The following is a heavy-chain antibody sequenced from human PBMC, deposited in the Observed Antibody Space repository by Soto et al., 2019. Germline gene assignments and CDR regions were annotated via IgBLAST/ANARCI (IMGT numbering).Heavy chain of an antibody. CDR1: GYTFTGYY. CDR2: INPNSGGT. D-gene: IGHD3-22*01. Sequence: ASVKVSCKASGYTFTGYYMHWVRQAPGQGLEWMGWINPNSGGTNYAQKFQGWVTMTRDTSISTAYMELSRLRSDDTAVYYCARADYYDSSGLYAFDIWGQGTMVTVSS. CDR3: ARADYYDSSGLYAFDI. V-gene: IGHV1-2*04. J-gene: IGHJ3*02.